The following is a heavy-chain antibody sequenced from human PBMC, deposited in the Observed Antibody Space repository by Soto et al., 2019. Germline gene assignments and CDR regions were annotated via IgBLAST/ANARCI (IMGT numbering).Heavy chain of an antibody. CDR3: ARDRVSGYDFSYYYYYMDV. CDR2: ISSSSSTI. J-gene: IGHJ6*03. Sequence: PGGSLRLSCAASGFTFSDCYMSWIRQAPGKGLEWVSYISSSSSTIYYADSVKGRFTISRDNAKNSLYLQMNSLRAEDTAVYYCARDRVSGYDFSYYYYYMDVWGKGTTVTVSS. D-gene: IGHD5-12*01. V-gene: IGHV3-11*01. CDR1: GFTFSDCY.